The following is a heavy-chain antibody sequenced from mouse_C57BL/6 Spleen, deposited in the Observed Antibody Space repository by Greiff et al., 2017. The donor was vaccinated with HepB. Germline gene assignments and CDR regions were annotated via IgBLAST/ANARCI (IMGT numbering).Heavy chain of an antibody. CDR3: ARGHWGYAMDY. J-gene: IGHJ4*01. Sequence: VQLQQSGPELVKPGASVKISCKASGYTFTDYYMNWVKQSHGKSLEWIGDINPNNGGTSYNQKFKGKATLTVDKSSSTAYMELRSLTSEDSAVYYCARGHWGYAMDYWGQGTSVTVSS. CDR1: GYTFTDYY. CDR2: INPNNGGT. V-gene: IGHV1-26*01. D-gene: IGHD4-1*01.